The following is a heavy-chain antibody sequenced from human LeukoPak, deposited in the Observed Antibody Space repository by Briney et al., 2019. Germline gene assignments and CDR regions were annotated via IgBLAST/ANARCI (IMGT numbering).Heavy chain of an antibody. CDR3: AKRHSYGYGKDDSSGYYNTIIDC. V-gene: IGHV4-4*02. CDR2: IYHSGST. Sequence: SETLSLICAVSGGSISSSNWWSWVRQPPGKGLEWIGEIYHSGSTNYNPSLKSRVTISVDTSKNQFSLKLSSVTAADTAVYYCAKRHSYGYGKDDSSGYYNTIIDCWGQGTLVTVSS. D-gene: IGHD3-22*01. J-gene: IGHJ4*02. CDR1: GGSISSSNW.